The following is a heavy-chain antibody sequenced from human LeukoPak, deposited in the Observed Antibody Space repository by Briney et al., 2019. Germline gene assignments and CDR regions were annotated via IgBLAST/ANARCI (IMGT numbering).Heavy chain of an antibody. V-gene: IGHV4-59*01. CDR1: GDSMRSYF. Sequence: SETLSLTCTVSGDSMRSYFWSWIRQPPGKALEWIGYIYYGGSTNYNPSLKSRVTISPDTSKKQFSLRLSSVTAADTAVYYCAREHDFWSGYYTGYYYMDVWGKGTTVTVSS. D-gene: IGHD3-3*01. CDR2: IYYGGST. J-gene: IGHJ6*03. CDR3: AREHDFWSGYYTGYYYMDV.